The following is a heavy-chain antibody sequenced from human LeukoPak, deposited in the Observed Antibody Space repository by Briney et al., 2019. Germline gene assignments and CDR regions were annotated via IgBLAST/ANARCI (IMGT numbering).Heavy chain of an antibody. J-gene: IGHJ5*02. D-gene: IGHD2/OR15-2a*01. CDR2: ISYDGSNK. CDR1: GFTFSSYA. Sequence: GGSLRLSCAASGFTFSSYAMHWVRQAPGKGLEWVAVISYDGSNKYYADSVKGRFTISRDNSKNTLYLQMNSLKTEDTAVYYCIRHAPLSQGVWFDPWGQGTLVTVSS. V-gene: IGHV3-30-3*01. CDR3: IRHAPLSQGVWFDP.